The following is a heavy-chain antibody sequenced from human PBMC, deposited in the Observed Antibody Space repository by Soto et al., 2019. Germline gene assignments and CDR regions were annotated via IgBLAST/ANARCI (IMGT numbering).Heavy chain of an antibody. J-gene: IGHJ6*02. V-gene: IGHV1-69*13. Sequence: SVKVSCKASGGTFSSYAISWVRQAPGQGLEWMGGIIPIFGTANYAQKFQGRVTITADESTSTAYMELSSLRSEDTAVYYCARGLRGWLRLERGPCSQCYGMEVWGQGTTVTVSS. D-gene: IGHD5-12*01. CDR1: GGTFSSYA. CDR3: ARGLRGWLRLERGPCSQCYGMEV. CDR2: IIPIFGTA.